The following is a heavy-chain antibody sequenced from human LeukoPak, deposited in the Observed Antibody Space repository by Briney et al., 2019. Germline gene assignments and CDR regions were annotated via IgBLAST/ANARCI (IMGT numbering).Heavy chain of an antibody. CDR2: ISDSGGST. CDR1: GFTFRGYA. J-gene: IGHJ4*02. CDR3: AKDRVRIAATGVDY. Sequence: GGSLRLSCAASGFTFRGYAMSWVRQAPGKGLEWVSGISDSGGSTYYADSVKGRFTTSRDNSKNTLYLQMHSLRADGTAVYYCAKDRVRIAATGVDYWGQGTLVTVSS. D-gene: IGHD6-6*01. V-gene: IGHV3-23*01.